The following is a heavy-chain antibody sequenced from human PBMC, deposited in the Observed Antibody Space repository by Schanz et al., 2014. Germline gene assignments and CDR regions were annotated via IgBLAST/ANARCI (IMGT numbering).Heavy chain of an antibody. CDR3: AKYRGYYRVSGSYRELEY. D-gene: IGHD3-10*01. CDR1: GFTFGDYA. Sequence: EVQLVESGGGLVQPGGSLRLSCAASGFTFGDYAMTWVRQAPGKGLEWISYITYNGGTIYYADSVKGRFTISSDSSKNTLYLQMNSLRPEDTAVYYCAKYRGYYRVSGSYRELEYWGQGTLVTVSS. J-gene: IGHJ4*02. CDR2: ITYNGGTI. V-gene: IGHV3-23*04.